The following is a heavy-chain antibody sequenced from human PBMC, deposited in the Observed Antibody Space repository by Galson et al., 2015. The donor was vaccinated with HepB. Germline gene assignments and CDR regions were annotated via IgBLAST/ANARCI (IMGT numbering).Heavy chain of an antibody. CDR2: INPNSGGT. D-gene: IGHD4-23*01. V-gene: IGHV1-2*02. CDR1: GYTFTGYY. CDR3: ARSDYGGNSPFDY. Sequence: SVKVSCKASGYTFTGYYMHWVRQAPGQGLEWMGWINPNSGGTNYAQKFQGRVTMTRDTSISTAYMELSRLRSDDTAVYYCARSDYGGNSPFDYWGQGTLVTVSS. J-gene: IGHJ4*02.